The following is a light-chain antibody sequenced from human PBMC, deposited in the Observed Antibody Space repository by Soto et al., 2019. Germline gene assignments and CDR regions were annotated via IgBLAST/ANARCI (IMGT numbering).Light chain of an antibody. Sequence: EIVMTQSPATLSVSPGERATLSCRASESASTNLAWYQQRPGQAPWLLIYATSTRATGIPARFTGSGSGTEFTHTISSLQSEDSEVYYCQQYNKWPLTFGGGTKVEIK. CDR2: ATS. CDR1: ESASTN. CDR3: QQYNKWPLT. J-gene: IGKJ4*01. V-gene: IGKV3-15*01.